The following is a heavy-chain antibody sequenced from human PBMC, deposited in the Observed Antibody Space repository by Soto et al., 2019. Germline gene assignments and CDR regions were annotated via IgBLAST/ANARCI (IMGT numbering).Heavy chain of an antibody. CDR3: ARHGDSSSWYTLKYYYYGMDV. D-gene: IGHD6-13*01. Sequence: SETLSLTCTVSGGSISSGTSYWSWIRQRPGKGLEWIGSIYYSGSTYYTPSLKSRVTISVDTSKNQFSLKLSSVTAADTAVYYCARHGDSSSWYTLKYYYYGMDVWGQGTTVTVSS. V-gene: IGHV4-39*01. CDR1: GGSISSGTSY. J-gene: IGHJ6*02. CDR2: IYYSGST.